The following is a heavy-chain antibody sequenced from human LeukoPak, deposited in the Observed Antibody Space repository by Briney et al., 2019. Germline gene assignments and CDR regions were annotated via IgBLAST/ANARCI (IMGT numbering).Heavy chain of an antibody. CDR3: TRDIVSISQPYYFDY. CDR2: IRSQAYSGTT. J-gene: IGHJ4*02. D-gene: IGHD2-2*01. Sequence: QPGRSLRLSCTASGFTFGYHAINWVRQAPGRGLEWVGFIRSQAYSGTTEYATSVKDRFTISRDGSKSIAYLQMNSLKTEDTAVYYCTRDIVSISQPYYFDYWGQGTLVTVSS. CDR1: GFTFGYHA. V-gene: IGHV3-49*04.